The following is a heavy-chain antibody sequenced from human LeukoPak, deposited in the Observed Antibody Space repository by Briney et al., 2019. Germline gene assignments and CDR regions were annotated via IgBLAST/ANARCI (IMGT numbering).Heavy chain of an antibody. D-gene: IGHD5-12*01. J-gene: IGHJ3*02. CDR2: IRTRAYSETT. CDR1: GVMFRDHA. Sequence: GGSLRPSCTASGVMFRDHAMSWFRQAPGKGLEWVGFIRTRAYSETTEHAVSVKGRFSISRDDSNDIAYLQMNSLKTEDTAVYYCSRNSGTLTGWPFDIWGQGTMVTVSS. V-gene: IGHV3-49*03. CDR3: SRNSGTLTGWPFDI.